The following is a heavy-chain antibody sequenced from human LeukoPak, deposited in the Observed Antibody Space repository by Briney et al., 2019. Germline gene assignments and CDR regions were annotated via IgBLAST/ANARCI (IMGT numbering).Heavy chain of an antibody. J-gene: IGHJ6*02. CDR2: ISAYNGNA. CDR1: GYTFTSYG. D-gene: IGHD6-13*01. Sequence: ASVKVSCKASGYTFTSYGISWARQAPGQGLEWMGWISAYNGNANYAQKLQGRVTMTTDTSTSTAYMELRSLRSDDTAVYYCARDGRSSSWTNYYYGMDVWGQGTTVTVSS. V-gene: IGHV1-18*01. CDR3: ARDGRSSSWTNYYYGMDV.